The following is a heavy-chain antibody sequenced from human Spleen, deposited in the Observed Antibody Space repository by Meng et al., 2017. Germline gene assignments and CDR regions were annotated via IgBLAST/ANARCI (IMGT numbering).Heavy chain of an antibody. CDR3: AREPNPFDI. CDR2: IKQDGSEK. J-gene: IGHJ3*02. CDR1: EFTFSSYW. Sequence: GGSLRLSCAASEFTFSSYWMTWVRQAPGKGREWVANIKQDGSEKYYVDSVKGRFTISRDNAKNSLYLQMNSLRAEDTAVYYCAREPNPFDIWGQGTMVTVSS. V-gene: IGHV3-7*01. D-gene: IGHD2-8*01.